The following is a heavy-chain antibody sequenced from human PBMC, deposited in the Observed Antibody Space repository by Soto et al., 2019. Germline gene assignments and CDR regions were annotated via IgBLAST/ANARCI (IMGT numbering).Heavy chain of an antibody. J-gene: IGHJ4*02. CDR1: GFTFSSYV. V-gene: IGHV3-23*01. CDR2: ISGYGGST. D-gene: IGHD3-16*02. CDR3: AKGYRSFDY. Sequence: GGSLRLSCAASGFTFSSYVMSWVRQAPGKGLEWVSGISGYGGSTYYADSVKGRFTISRDNSKNTLYLQMNSLRAEDTAVYYCAKGYRSFDYWGQGTLVTVSS.